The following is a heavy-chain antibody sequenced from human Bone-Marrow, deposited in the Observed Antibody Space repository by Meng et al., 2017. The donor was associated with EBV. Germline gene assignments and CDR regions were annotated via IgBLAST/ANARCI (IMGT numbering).Heavy chain of an antibody. D-gene: IGHD2-21*01. CDR2: IYWDDDK. V-gene: IGHV2-5*02. CDR3: AHRRDYSYFDY. J-gene: IGHJ4*02. CDR1: GFSLSTPGVG. Sequence: QITLKESGPALVKPTQALTLTCTFSGFSLSTPGVGVGWIRQPPGEALEWLAVIYWDDDKRYIPSLKSRLTITKDTSKQQVVLTMTNMDPVDTATYYCAHRRDYSYFDYWGQGTLVTVSS.